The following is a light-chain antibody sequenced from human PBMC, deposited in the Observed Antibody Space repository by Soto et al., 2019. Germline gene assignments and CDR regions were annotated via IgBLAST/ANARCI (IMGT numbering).Light chain of an antibody. CDR3: SSYTRSSTWV. V-gene: IGLV2-14*01. CDR2: EVS. J-gene: IGLJ3*02. Sequence: QSALTQPASVSGSPGQSITISCTGTSSDVGGYNYVSWYQQHPGKAPKLMIYEVSNRPSGVSNRFSGSKSGNTASLTISGRQAEDEADYYCSSYTRSSTWVFCGGTKLTVL. CDR1: SSDVGGYNY.